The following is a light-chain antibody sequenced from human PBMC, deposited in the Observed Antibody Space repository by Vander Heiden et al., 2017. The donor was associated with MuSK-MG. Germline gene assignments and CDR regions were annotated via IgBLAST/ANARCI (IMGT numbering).Light chain of an antibody. J-gene: IGKJ2*01. Sequence: AIQLTQSPSSLSASVGDRVTITCRASQGISSALAWYQQKPGKAPKLLIYDASSLESGVPSRFSGSGSGTDFTLTISSLQPEDFATDYCQQFNSYPVDMTFGRGTKLEIK. CDR2: DAS. CDR1: QGISSA. CDR3: QQFNSYPVDMT. V-gene: IGKV1-13*02.